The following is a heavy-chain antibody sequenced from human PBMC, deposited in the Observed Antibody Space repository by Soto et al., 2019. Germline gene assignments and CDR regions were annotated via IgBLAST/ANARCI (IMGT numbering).Heavy chain of an antibody. CDR1: GFTFSNYA. V-gene: IGHV3-23*01. CDR2: ISGSGGST. J-gene: IGHJ4*02. D-gene: IGHD6-19*01. CDR3: ARRSSGWYVDY. Sequence: EVQLLESGGGLVQPGGSLRLSCAAPGFTFSNYAMNWVRQAPGKGLEWVSVISGSGGSTYYADSVKGRFTISRDNSKNTLYLQMNSLSGEGAAVYYCARRSSGWYVDYWGQGTRVTVSS.